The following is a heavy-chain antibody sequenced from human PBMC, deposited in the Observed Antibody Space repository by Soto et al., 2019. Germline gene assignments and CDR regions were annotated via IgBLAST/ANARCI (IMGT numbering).Heavy chain of an antibody. CDR1: GYTFTSYY. D-gene: IGHD3-10*01. CDR3: ARVGYYGSGSPPGGAFDI. J-gene: IGHJ3*02. CDR2: INPSGGST. Sequence: ASVKVSCKASGYTFTSYYMHWVRQAPGQGLEWMGIINPSGGSTSYAQKFQGRVTMTRDTSTSTVYMELSSLGSEGTAVYYCARVGYYGSGSPPGGAFDIWGQGTMVTVSS. V-gene: IGHV1-46*01.